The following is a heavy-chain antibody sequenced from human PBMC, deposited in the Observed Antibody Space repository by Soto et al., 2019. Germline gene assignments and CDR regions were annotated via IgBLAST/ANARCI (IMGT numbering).Heavy chain of an antibody. CDR2: IYHSGST. CDR3: ARANYYDSSGYYFDY. Sequence: SETLSLTCAVSGGSISSSNWWSWVRQPPGKGLEWIGEIYHSGSTNYNPSLKSRVAISVDKSKNQFSLKLSSVTAADTAVYYCARANYYDSSGYYFDYWGQGTLVTVSS. V-gene: IGHV4-4*02. D-gene: IGHD3-22*01. J-gene: IGHJ4*02. CDR1: GGSISSSNW.